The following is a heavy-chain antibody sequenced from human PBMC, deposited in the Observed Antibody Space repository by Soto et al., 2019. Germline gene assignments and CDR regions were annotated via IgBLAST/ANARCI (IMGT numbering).Heavy chain of an antibody. CDR2: ITKNGRNK. CDR3: GRCNGDDCHSPFDY. D-gene: IGHD2-8*01. CDR1: GFTFSNYG. J-gene: IGHJ4*02. Sequence: QVQLVESGGGVVQPGGSLRLSCAASGFTFSNYGMQWVRQAPSKGLEWVADITKNGRNKDYADSVKGRLAISRDNSKNTLELQMNSLRVEDTAMYYCGRCNGDDCHSPFDYWGQGTLVTVSS. V-gene: IGHV3-30*03.